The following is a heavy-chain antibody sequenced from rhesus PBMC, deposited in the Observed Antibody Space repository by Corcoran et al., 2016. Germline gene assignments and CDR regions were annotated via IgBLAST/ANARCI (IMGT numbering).Heavy chain of an antibody. D-gene: IGHD1-20*01. Sequence: QVQLQESGPGVVKPSETLSLTCAVSGGSISDSYRWSWIRQPPGKGLEWIGYIYGSSTSTNYNPALKSQVTISKDTSKNQFSLKLSSVTAADTAVYYCARRSWNNVDYWGQGVLVTVSS. CDR3: ARRSWNNVDY. J-gene: IGHJ4*01. CDR1: GGSISDSYR. CDR2: IYGSSTST. V-gene: IGHV4S10*01.